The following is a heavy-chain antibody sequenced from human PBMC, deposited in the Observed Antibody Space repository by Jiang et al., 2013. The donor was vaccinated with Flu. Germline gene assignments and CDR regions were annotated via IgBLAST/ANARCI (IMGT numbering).Heavy chain of an antibody. Sequence: SGAEVKKPGSSVKVSCKASGGTFSSYTISWVRQAPGQGLEWMGRTIPILGIANYAQKFQGRVTITADKSTSTAYMELSSLRSEDTAVYYCASAEKMVRGVINYYYGMDVWGQGTTVTVSS. J-gene: IGHJ6*02. CDR2: TIPILGIA. V-gene: IGHV1-69*04. CDR1: GGTFSSYT. CDR3: ASAEKMVRGVINYYYGMDV. D-gene: IGHD3-10*01.